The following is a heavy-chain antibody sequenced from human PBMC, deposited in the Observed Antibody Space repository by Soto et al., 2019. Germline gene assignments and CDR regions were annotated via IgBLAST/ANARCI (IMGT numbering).Heavy chain of an antibody. CDR1: GGSTSSHY. CDR3: ARGDYSITRGYYYYGMDV. CDR2: MYTSGST. Sequence: SETLSLTCTVSGGSTSSHYWSWIRQPAGKGLEWIGRMYTSGSTNYNPSLKSRVTMSVDTSKNQFSLKLSSVTAADTAVYYCARGDYSITRGYYYYGMDVWGQGTTVTVSS. D-gene: IGHD4-4*01. J-gene: IGHJ6*02. V-gene: IGHV4-4*07.